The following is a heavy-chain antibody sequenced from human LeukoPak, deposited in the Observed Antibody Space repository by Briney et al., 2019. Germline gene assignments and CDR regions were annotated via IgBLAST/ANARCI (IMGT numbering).Heavy chain of an antibody. D-gene: IGHD2-15*01. CDR1: GYSFHSYW. Sequence: GESLKISCRGSGYSFHSYWIGWVRQMPGRGLEWMGIIYPGDSDTKYSPSFQGQVNISADRSISTTYLQWSSLKASDTAMYYCARQVAAAARSFDYWGQGTLVTVSS. CDR3: ARQVAAAARSFDY. J-gene: IGHJ4*02. CDR2: IYPGDSDT. V-gene: IGHV5-51*01.